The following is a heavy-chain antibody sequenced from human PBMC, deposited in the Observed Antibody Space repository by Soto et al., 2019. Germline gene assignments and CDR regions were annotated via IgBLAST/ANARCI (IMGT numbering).Heavy chain of an antibody. J-gene: IGHJ4*02. CDR1: EFTFGDYT. Sequence: GGSLRLSCTTSEFTFGDYTMSWFRQAPGKGLEWVGFIRNKTYGGTTEYAASVKGRFTISRDDSKNIAYLQLNSLKTDDTAVYYFTRAVAGTFSPYYFDCWGQGALVTVSS. V-gene: IGHV3-49*03. CDR2: IRNKTYGGTT. D-gene: IGHD6-19*01. CDR3: TRAVAGTFSPYYFDC.